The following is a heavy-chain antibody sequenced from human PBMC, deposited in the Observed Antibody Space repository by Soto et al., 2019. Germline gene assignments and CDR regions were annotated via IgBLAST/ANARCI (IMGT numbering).Heavy chain of an antibody. J-gene: IGHJ6*02. Sequence: QVQLVQSGAEVKKPGASVKVSCKSSGYPFTHYGITWVRQAPGQGPEWMGWISPFNGNTNYGQTLQGRVTLTTDTSTSKGYMELRSLRSDDTAVYYCARDQSFDRSYYYGIDVWGQGTTVTVSS. V-gene: IGHV1-18*01. CDR3: ARDQSFDRSYYYGIDV. CDR2: ISPFNGNT. D-gene: IGHD3-10*01. CDR1: GYPFTHYG.